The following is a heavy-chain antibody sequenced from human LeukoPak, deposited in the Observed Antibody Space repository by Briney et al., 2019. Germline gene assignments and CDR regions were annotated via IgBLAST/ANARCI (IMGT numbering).Heavy chain of an antibody. CDR3: ARGGGSIAAAGPDYDY. J-gene: IGHJ4*02. CDR2: IYHSGST. V-gene: IGHV4-38-2*02. CDR1: GYSISSGYY. D-gene: IGHD6-13*01. Sequence: SETLSLTCTVSGYSISSGYYWGWIRQPPGKGLEWIGSIYHSGSTYYNPSLKSRVTISVDTSKNQFSLKLSSVTAADTAVYYCARGGGSIAAAGPDYDYWGQGTLVTVSS.